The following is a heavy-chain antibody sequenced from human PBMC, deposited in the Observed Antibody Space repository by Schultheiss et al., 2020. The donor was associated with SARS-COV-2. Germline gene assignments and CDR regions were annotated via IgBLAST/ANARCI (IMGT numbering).Heavy chain of an antibody. V-gene: IGHV3-23*01. D-gene: IGHD3-3*02. CDR1: GVTFSNYA. CDR3: ARGISIFDYGDYLDY. Sequence: GESLKISCAVSGVTFSNYAMSWVRQAPGKGLEWASAISGSGGRMYYADSVKGRFTISRDNSENTLYLHMNSLRAEDTAVYYCARGISIFDYGDYLDYWGQGILVTVSS. CDR2: ISGSGGRM. J-gene: IGHJ4*02.